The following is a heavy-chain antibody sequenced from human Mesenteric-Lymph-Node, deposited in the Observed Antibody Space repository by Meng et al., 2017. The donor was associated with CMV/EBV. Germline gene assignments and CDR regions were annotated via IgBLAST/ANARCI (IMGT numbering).Heavy chain of an antibody. CDR2: IKQDGSDK. Sequence: SGFTFSSNWMTWVRQTPGKGLEWVANIKQDGSDKQYVDSVKGRFTISRDNAKSSLYLQMDSLRAEDTAVYYCARDPGSGWWGAFDLWGQGTLVTVSS. D-gene: IGHD6-19*01. J-gene: IGHJ4*02. CDR1: GFTFSSNW. CDR3: ARDPGSGWWGAFDL. V-gene: IGHV3-7*01.